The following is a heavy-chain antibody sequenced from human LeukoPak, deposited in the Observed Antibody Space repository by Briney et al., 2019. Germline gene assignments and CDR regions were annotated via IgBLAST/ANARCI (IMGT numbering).Heavy chain of an antibody. CDR1: VPTLRTYW. CDR2: ISGDGATT. J-gene: IGHJ4*02. V-gene: IGHV3-43*02. Sequence: GGSLRLSCAVSVPTLRTYWMSWVRQTPGKGLEWVSLISGDGATTYYADSVKGRFTISRDSSKNSLYLQVNSLRTEDTALYYCAKTPPSYGRWGQGTLVTVSS. D-gene: IGHD1-14*01. CDR3: AKTPPSYGR.